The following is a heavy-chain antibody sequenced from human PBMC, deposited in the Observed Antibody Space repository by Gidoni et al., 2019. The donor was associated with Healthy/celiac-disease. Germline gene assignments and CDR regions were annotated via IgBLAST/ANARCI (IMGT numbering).Heavy chain of an antibody. Sequence: QVQLVQSGAEVKKPGSSVKVSCKASGGTFSSYAIRWVRQAPGQGLEWMGGIIPIFGTANYAQKFQGRVTITADESTSTAYMELSSLRSEDTAVYYCARVVVGATSIGYYFDYWGQGTLVTVSS. CDR2: IIPIFGTA. V-gene: IGHV1-69*01. J-gene: IGHJ4*02. D-gene: IGHD1-26*01. CDR3: ARVVVGATSIGYYFDY. CDR1: GGTFSSYA.